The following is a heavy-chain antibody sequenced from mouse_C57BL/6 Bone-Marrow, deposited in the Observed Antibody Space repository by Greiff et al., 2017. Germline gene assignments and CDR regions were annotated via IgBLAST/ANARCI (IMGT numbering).Heavy chain of an antibody. CDR1: EYEFPSYA. V-gene: IGHV5-2*01. J-gene: IGHJ3*01. D-gene: IGHD2-10*01. Sequence: EVMLVESGGGLVQPGESLKLSCESYEYEFPSYAMSWVRQTPEKRLELVAAINSDGGSTYYPDTMERRFSISRDNTKKTLYLQMSSLGSEDTALXYYASFLLGAYWGQGTLVTVSA. CDR2: INSDGGST. CDR3: ASFLLGAY.